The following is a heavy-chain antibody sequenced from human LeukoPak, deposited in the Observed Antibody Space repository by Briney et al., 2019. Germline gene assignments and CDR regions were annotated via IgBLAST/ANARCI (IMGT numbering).Heavy chain of an antibody. Sequence: GGSLRLSCSASGFTFSRYLMHWVRQAPGKGLEYVSAISTNGGSTYYADSVKGRFTISRDNSKNTLYLQMSSLRTEDTAVYYCVKDANYYDSSGYYDCWGQGTLVTVSS. V-gene: IGHV3-64D*06. CDR2: ISTNGGST. J-gene: IGHJ4*02. CDR3: VKDANYYDSSGYYDC. D-gene: IGHD3-22*01. CDR1: GFTFSRYL.